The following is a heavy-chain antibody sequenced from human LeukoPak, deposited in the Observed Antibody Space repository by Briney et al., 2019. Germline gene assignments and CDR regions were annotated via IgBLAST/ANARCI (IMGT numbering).Heavy chain of an antibody. J-gene: IGHJ3*02. CDR2: INHSGST. CDR1: GGSLSGYY. CDR3: ARFPFASFDI. V-gene: IGHV4-34*01. Sequence: PSETLSLTCAVYGGSLSGYYWSWIRQPPGKGLEWIGEINHSGSTNYNPSLKSRVTISVDTSKNQFSLKLSSVTAADTAVYYCARFPFASFDIWGQGTIVTVSS.